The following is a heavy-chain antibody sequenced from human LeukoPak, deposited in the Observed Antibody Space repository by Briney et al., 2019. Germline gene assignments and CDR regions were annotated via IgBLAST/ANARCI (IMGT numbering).Heavy chain of an antibody. D-gene: IGHD2-15*01. V-gene: IGHV2-5*01. Sequence: ESGPTLVNPTQTLAPTGSFSGFSLSTSDVGVGWIRQPPGKALEWLTLIYWNDDKRYSPSLKSRLTITKDTSKNQVVLTMTNIDPVDIDPYYCALSVNSCYLPFDYWGQGTLVTVSS. CDR2: IYWNDDK. CDR1: GFSLSTSDVG. J-gene: IGHJ4*02. CDR3: ALSVNSCYLPFDY.